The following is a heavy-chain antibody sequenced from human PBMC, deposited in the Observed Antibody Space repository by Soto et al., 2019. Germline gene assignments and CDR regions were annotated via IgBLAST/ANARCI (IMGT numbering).Heavy chain of an antibody. V-gene: IGHV4-39*01. CDR2: IYYSGST. J-gene: IGHJ4*02. CDR1: GGSISSSSYY. D-gene: IGHD4-17*01. CDR3: ARANDYGGFDY. Sequence: PSETLSLTCTVSGGSISSSSYYWGWIRQPPGKGLEWIGSIYYSGSTYYNPSLKSRVTISVDTSKNQFSLKLSSVTAADTAVYYCARANDYGGFDYWGQGTLVTVSS.